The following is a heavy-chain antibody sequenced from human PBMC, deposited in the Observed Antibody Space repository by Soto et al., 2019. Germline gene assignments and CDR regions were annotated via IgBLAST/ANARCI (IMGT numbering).Heavy chain of an antibody. Sequence: GGSLRLSCAASGFTLSGYWMHWVRQVPGKGLVWVSRISSDGRTTNYADSVGGRFTISRDNAKNTLYVQMNSLRAEDTAVYYCVSGNSGYGNFAYWGQGTLVTVSS. J-gene: IGHJ4*02. V-gene: IGHV3-74*01. CDR1: GFTLSGYW. CDR2: ISSDGRTT. D-gene: IGHD5-12*01. CDR3: VSGNSGYGNFAY.